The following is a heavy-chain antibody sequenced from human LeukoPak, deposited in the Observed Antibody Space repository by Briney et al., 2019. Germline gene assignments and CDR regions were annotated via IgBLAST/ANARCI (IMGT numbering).Heavy chain of an antibody. CDR3: AKDTRRGVVVVAATGALDY. V-gene: IGHV3-9*01. Sequence: PGRSLRLSCAASGFTFDDYAMHWVRQAPGKGLEWVSGISWNSGSIGYADSVKGRFTISRDNAKNSPYLQMNSLRAEDTALYYCAKDTRRGVVVVAATGALDYWGQGTLVTVSS. D-gene: IGHD2-15*01. J-gene: IGHJ4*02. CDR1: GFTFDDYA. CDR2: ISWNSGSI.